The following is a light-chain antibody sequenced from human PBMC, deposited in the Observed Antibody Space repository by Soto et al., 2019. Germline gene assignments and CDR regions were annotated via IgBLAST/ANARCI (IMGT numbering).Light chain of an antibody. CDR3: QQYGSSPMYT. J-gene: IGKJ2*01. Sequence: EIVLTQSPGTLSLSPGESATLSCRASQNVSSSYLAWYQQKPGQAPRLLIYGASSRATGIPDRFSGSGSGTDFTLTISRREPEDFAVYYCQQYGSSPMYTFGQGTKLEIK. CDR1: QNVSSSY. CDR2: GAS. V-gene: IGKV3-20*01.